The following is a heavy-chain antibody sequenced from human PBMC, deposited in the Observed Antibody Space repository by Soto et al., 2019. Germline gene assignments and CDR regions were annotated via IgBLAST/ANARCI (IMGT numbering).Heavy chain of an antibody. CDR2: LLHSGTT. CDR1: GDSISSPKW. D-gene: IGHD6-19*01. Sequence: QVQLQESGPGLVKPSGTLSLTCAVSGDSISSPKWWTWLRQPPGKGLEWIGDLLHSGTTNYNPSLNSRVILPVDKSQNQFSLSLTSVTAADTALYYCAYSSGWYRHDVWGQGTSVTVSS. J-gene: IGHJ3*01. V-gene: IGHV4-4*02. CDR3: AYSSGWYRHDV.